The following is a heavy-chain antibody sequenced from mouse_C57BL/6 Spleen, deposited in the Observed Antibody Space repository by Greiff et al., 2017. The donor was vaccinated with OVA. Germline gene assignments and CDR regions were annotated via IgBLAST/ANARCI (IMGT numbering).Heavy chain of an antibody. D-gene: IGHD1-1*01. CDR1: GFTFSSYT. CDR3: ARRYYGSSYWYFDV. CDR2: ISGGGGNT. J-gene: IGHJ1*03. V-gene: IGHV5-9*01. Sequence: EVQLMESGGGLVKPGGSLKLSCAASGFTFSSYTMSWVRQTPEQRLEWVATISGGGGNTYYPASVKGRFTISRDTATNTLYLQMSSLRSEDTALYYGARRYYGSSYWYFDVWGTGTTVTVSS.